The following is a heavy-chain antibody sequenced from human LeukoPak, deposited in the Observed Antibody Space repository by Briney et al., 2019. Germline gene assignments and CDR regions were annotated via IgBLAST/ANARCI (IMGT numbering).Heavy chain of an antibody. V-gene: IGHV4-59*08. J-gene: IGHJ4*02. D-gene: IGHD5-18*01. CDR2: IYYSGST. CDR1: GGSISSYY. CDR3: ARNSYGIDY. Sequence: PSETLSLTCTVSGGSISSYYWSWIRQPPGKGLEWIGYIYYSGSTNYNPSLESRVTISVDTSKNQFSLKLSSVTAADTAVYYCARNSYGIDYWGQGTLVTVSS.